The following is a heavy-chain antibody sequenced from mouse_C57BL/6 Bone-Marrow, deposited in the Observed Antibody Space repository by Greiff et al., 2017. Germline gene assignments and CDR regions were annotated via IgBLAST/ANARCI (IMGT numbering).Heavy chain of an antibody. J-gene: IGHJ1*03. CDR2: IYPRSGNT. V-gene: IGHV1-81*01. CDR1: GYTFTSYG. Sequence: QVQLKQSGAELARPGASVKLSCKASGYTFTSYGISWVKQRTGQGLEWIGEIYPRSGNTYYNEKFKGKATLTADKSSSTAYMELRSLTSEDSAVYFCARVGYFDVWGTGTTVTVSS. CDR3: ARVGYFDV.